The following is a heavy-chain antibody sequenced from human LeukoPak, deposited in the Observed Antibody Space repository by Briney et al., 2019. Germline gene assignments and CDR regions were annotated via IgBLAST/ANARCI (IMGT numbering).Heavy chain of an antibody. CDR3: ARDGRVSNDAFDI. CDR1: GGTCSSYA. V-gene: IGHV1-69*05. J-gene: IGHJ3*02. CDR2: IIPIFGTA. D-gene: IGHD6-13*01. Sequence: SVKVSCKASGGTCSSYAISWVRQAPGQGLEWMGGIIPIFGTANYAQKFQGRVTITTDESTSTAYMELSSLRSEDTSVYYCARDGRVSNDAFDIWGQGTMVTVSS.